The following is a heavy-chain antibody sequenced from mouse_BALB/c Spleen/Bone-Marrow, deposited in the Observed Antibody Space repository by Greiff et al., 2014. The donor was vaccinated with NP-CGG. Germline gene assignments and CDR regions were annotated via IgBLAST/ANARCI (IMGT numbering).Heavy chain of an antibody. CDR2: IDPYIDGT. V-gene: IGHV1S135*01. CDR3: ARPLYYDYGFAY. J-gene: IGHJ3*01. Sequence: EVQLQQSGPELVKPGASVKVSCKASGYSFTVYNMHWVKQSHGKSLEWIGYIDPYIDGTSYNQKFRGKATLTVDKSSSTAFMHLNSLTSEDSAVYYCARPLYYDYGFAYWGRGTLVTVST. CDR1: GYSFTVYN. D-gene: IGHD2-4*01.